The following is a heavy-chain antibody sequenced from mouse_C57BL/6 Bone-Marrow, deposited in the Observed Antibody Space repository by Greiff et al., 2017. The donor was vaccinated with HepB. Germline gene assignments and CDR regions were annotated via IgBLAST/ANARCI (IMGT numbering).Heavy chain of an antibody. CDR3: ARGGRAWFAY. CDR1: GYTFTSYG. J-gene: IGHJ3*01. Sequence: QVQLKESGAELARPGASVKLSCKASGYTFTSYGISWVKQRTGQGLEWIGEIYPRSGNTYYNEKFKGKATLTADKSSSTAYMELRSLTSEGSAVYFCARGGRAWFAYWGQGTLVTVSA. V-gene: IGHV1-81*01. CDR2: IYPRSGNT.